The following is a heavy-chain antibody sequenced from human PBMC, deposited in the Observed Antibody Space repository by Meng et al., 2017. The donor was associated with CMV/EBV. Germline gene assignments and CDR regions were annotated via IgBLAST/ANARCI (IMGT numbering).Heavy chain of an antibody. CDR2: MNPNSGNT. J-gene: IGHJ6*02. CDR3: AREGRGYSYGYYYYYGMDV. V-gene: IGHV1-8*01. Sequence: ASVKVSCKASGYTFTSYDINWVRQATGQGLEWMGWMNPNSGNTGYAKKFQGRVTMTRNTSISTAYMELSSLRSEDTAVYYCAREGRGYSYGYYYYYGMDVWGQGTTVTVSS. D-gene: IGHD5-18*01. CDR1: GYTFTSYD.